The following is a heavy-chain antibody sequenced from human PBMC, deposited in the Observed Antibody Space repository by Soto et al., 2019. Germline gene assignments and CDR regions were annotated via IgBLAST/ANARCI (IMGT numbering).Heavy chain of an antibody. V-gene: IGHV3-9*01. J-gene: IGHJ4*02. D-gene: IGHD4-17*01. CDR3: AKGLPTTVTTPFDY. CDR1: GFTFDDYA. CDR2: ISWNSGSI. Sequence: HPGGSLRLSCAASGFTFDDYAMHWVRQAPGKGLEWVSGISWNSGSIGYADSVKGRFTISRDNAKNSPYLQMNSLRAEDTALYYCAKGLPTTVTTPFDYWGQGTLVTVSS.